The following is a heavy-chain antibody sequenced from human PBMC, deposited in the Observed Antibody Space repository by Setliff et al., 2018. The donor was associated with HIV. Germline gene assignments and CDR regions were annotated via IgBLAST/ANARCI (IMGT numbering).Heavy chain of an antibody. CDR2: IYPGDSDT. CDR3: ARGRAVYDSSGYYYYYGMDV. J-gene: IGHJ6*02. D-gene: IGHD3-22*01. Sequence: GESLKISCKGSGYSFTNYWIGWVRQMPGKGLEWMAIIYPGDSDTRYSPSFQGQVTISADRSINTAYLQWSSLKASDTAMYYCARGRAVYDSSGYYYYYGMDVWGQGTTVTVSS. V-gene: IGHV5-51*01. CDR1: GYSFTNYW.